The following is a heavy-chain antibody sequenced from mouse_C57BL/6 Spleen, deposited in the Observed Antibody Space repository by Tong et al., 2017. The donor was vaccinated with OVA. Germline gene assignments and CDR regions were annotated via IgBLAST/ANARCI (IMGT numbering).Heavy chain of an antibody. D-gene: IGHD6-2*01. CDR1: GYSITSDYA. V-gene: IGHV3-2*02. CDR3: ACLFLPGHWYFDV. J-gene: IGHJ1*01. CDR2: ISYSGST. Sequence: EVQLQESGPGLVKPSQSLSLTCTVTGYSITSDYAWNWIRQFPGNKLEWMGYISYSGSTSYNPSLKSRISITRDTSKNQLILKVNSGNTEETATYYCACLFLPGHWYFDVWGAGTTVTVSS.